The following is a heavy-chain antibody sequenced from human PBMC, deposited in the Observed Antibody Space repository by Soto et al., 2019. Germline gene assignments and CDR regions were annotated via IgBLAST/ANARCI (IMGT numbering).Heavy chain of an antibody. CDR3: ARVLQRQQLDPYDAFDI. J-gene: IGHJ3*02. D-gene: IGHD6-13*01. CDR2: IYHSGLT. Sequence: QVQLQESGPGLVKPSGTLSLTCAVSGGSISSSNWWSWVRQSPGRGLEWIGEIYHSGLTNYKPSLKRQVTISVDTSKHQFAPNRYSGTDADTAVYYCARVLQRQQLDPYDAFDIWGQGTMVTVSS. V-gene: IGHV4-4*02. CDR1: GGSISSSNW.